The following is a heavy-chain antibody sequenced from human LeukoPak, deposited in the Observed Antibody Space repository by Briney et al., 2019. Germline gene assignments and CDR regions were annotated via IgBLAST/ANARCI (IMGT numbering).Heavy chain of an antibody. CDR2: ISSSSSYI. V-gene: IGHV3-21*01. CDR3: ARDPRGKVGATVGL. Sequence: GGSLRLSCAASGFTFSSYSMNWVRQAPGKGLDWVSSISSSSSYIYYADSAKGRFTISRDNAKNSLYLQMNSLRAEDTAVYYCARDPRGKVGATVGLWGQGTLLTVSS. CDR1: GFTFSSYS. J-gene: IGHJ4*02. D-gene: IGHD1-26*01.